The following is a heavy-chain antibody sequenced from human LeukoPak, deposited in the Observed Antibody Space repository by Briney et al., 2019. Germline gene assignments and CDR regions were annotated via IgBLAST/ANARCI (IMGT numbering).Heavy chain of an antibody. CDR1: GSGFAFAGAW. Sequence: GGSLRLSCAASGSGFAFAGAWMHWVRQVPGKGPEWVSLISADGIRTTYADSVKGRFIISRDNAKNTLYLQMSSLRAEDTAVYYCAKDGPPYYDILTGYSPRRGYFDYWGQGTLVTVSS. CDR3: AKDGPPYYDILTGYSPRRGYFDY. V-gene: IGHV3-74*01. J-gene: IGHJ4*02. CDR2: ISADGIRT. D-gene: IGHD3-9*01.